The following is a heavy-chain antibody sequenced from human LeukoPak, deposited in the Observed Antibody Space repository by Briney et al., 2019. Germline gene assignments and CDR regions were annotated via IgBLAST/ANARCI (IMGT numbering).Heavy chain of an antibody. J-gene: IGHJ6*03. V-gene: IGHV4-61*02. CDR3: ARDRYYDSSGYYYYYYMDV. Sequence: SETLSLTCTVSGGSISSGSYYWSWIRQPAGKGLEWIGRIYTSGSTNYNPSLKSRVTMSVDTSKNQFSLKLSSVTAADTAVYYCARDRYYDSSGYYYYYYMDVWGKGTTVTVSS. CDR2: IYTSGST. D-gene: IGHD3-22*01. CDR1: GGSISSGSYY.